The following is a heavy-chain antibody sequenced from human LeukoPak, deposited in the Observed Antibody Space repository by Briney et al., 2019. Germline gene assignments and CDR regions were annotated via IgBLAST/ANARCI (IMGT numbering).Heavy chain of an antibody. CDR2: IRYDGSDK. CDR1: GYTFTDYY. Sequence: SCKASGYTFTDYYIHWVRQAPGKGLEWVAFIRYDGSDKYYADSVKGRFTISRDNSKNTLSLQMNSLRPEDTAVYYCTRAGGLVRGVHYYYYMDVWGKGTTVTISS. V-gene: IGHV3-30*02. D-gene: IGHD3-10*01. CDR3: TRAGGLVRGVHYYYYMDV. J-gene: IGHJ6*03.